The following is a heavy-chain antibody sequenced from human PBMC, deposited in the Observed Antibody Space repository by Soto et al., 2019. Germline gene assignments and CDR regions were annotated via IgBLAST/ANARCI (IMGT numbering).Heavy chain of an antibody. Sequence: ASVKVSCKASGGTFSSYAISWVRQAPGQGLEWMGGIIPIFGTANYAQKFQGRVTITADESTSTAYMELSSLRSEDTAVYYCARDDHYYDSSGYYLVNAFDYWGQGTLVTVSS. CDR3: ARDDHYYDSSGYYLVNAFDY. D-gene: IGHD3-22*01. J-gene: IGHJ4*02. CDR2: IIPIFGTA. V-gene: IGHV1-69*13. CDR1: GGTFSSYA.